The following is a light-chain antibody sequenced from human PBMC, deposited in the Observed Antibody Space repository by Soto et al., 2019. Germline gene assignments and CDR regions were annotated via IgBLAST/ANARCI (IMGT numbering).Light chain of an antibody. V-gene: IGLV2-8*01. CDR3: QSYDGSVV. CDR2: EVS. J-gene: IGLJ2*01. Sequence: QSALTQPPSASGSPGQSVTISCTGTSSDIGGYNYVSWYQQHPGKAPKLIIYEVSKRPSGVPDRFSGSKSGNTASLTVSGLHTEDEADYYCQSYDGSVVFGGGTKLTVL. CDR1: SSDIGGYNY.